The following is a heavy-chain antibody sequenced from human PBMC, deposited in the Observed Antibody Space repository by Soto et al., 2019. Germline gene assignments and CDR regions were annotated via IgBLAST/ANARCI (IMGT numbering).Heavy chain of an antibody. J-gene: IGHJ3*02. CDR1: VFTFSSYE. CDR3: ARDYGDIVVVPAAHGKPDFGVATTDAFDI. D-gene: IGHD2-2*01. Sequence: SLRLSCSASVFTFSSYEMNWARQAPGKGLEWVSYISSSGSTIYYADSVKGRFTISRDNAKNSLYLQMNSLRAEDTAVYYCARDYGDIVVVPAAHGKPDFGVATTDAFDIWGQGTMVTVSS. CDR2: ISSSGSTI. V-gene: IGHV3-48*03.